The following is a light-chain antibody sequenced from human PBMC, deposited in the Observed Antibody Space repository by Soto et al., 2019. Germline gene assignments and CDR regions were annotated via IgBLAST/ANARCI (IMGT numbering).Light chain of an antibody. CDR3: CSYAGSSTYL. Sequence: QSALTQPASVSGSPGQSITISCTGTSSDVGSYNLVSWYQQHPGKAPKLMIYEVSKRPSGVSNRFSGSKSGNTASLTISGHQSEDEADYYCCSYAGSSTYLFGTGTKVTVL. CDR1: SSDVGSYNL. V-gene: IGLV2-23*02. CDR2: EVS. J-gene: IGLJ1*01.